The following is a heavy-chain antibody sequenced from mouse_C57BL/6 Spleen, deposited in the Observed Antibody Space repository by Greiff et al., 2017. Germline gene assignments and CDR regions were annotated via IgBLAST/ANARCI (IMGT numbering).Heavy chain of an antibody. CDR2: IDPETGGT. CDR1: GYTFTDYE. V-gene: IGHV1-15*01. Sequence: VQRVESGAELVRPGASVTLSCKASGYTFTDYEMHWVKQTPVHGLEWIGAIDPETGGTAYNQKFKGKAILTADKSSSTAYMELRSLTSEDSAVYYCTRSTTVVASYYFDYWGQGTTLTVSS. D-gene: IGHD1-1*01. J-gene: IGHJ2*01. CDR3: TRSTTVVASYYFDY.